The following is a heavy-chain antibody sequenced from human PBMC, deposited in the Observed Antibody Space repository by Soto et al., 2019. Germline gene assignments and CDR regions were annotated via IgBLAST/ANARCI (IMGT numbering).Heavy chain of an antibody. Sequence: GGSLRLSCAASGFTFSTYSMNWVRQAPGKGLEWLSYITSSSGTIYYADSVKGRFTISRDNAKNSLYLQMNSLRDEDTAVYFCARDRIAVAGAVDCWGQGTLVTVSS. CDR3: ARDRIAVAGAVDC. CDR2: ITSSSGTI. D-gene: IGHD6-19*01. CDR1: GFTFSTYS. V-gene: IGHV3-48*02. J-gene: IGHJ4*02.